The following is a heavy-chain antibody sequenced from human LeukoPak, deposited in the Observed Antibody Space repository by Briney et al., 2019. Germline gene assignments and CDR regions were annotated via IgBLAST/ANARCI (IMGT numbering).Heavy chain of an antibody. V-gene: IGHV4-39*07. D-gene: IGHD6-13*01. CDR3: ARTPLVAAAGHFDY. J-gene: IGHJ4*02. Sequence: SETLSLTCTVSGGSISSYYWSWIRQPPGKGLEWIGSIYYSGSTYYNPSLKSRVTISVDTSKNQFSLKLSSVTAADTAVYYCARTPLVAAAGHFDYWGQGTLVTVSS. CDR1: GGSISSYY. CDR2: IYYSGST.